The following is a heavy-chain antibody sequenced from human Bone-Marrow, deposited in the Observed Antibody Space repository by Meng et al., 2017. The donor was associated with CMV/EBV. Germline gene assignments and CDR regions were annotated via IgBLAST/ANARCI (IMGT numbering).Heavy chain of an antibody. V-gene: IGHV3-21*01. J-gene: IGHJ3*01. D-gene: IGHD2-8*01. CDR1: GFTFSDYS. CDR3: VRDYCVNGICYDAFTL. CDR2: ISTTSADK. Sequence: GGSLRLSCAASGFTFSDYSMNWVRQAPEKGLQWVASISTTSADKFYTDSLKGRFTISRDNAKNSLYLQMNSLRAEDTAPYYCVRDYCVNGICYDAFTLWGQGTMVTVSS.